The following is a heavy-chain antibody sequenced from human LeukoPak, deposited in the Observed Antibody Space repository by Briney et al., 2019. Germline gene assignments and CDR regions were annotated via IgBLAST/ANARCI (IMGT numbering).Heavy chain of an antibody. CDR2: INSDGSST. V-gene: IGHV3-74*01. J-gene: IGHJ3*02. D-gene: IGHD5-24*01. Sequence: GGSLRLSCAASGFTFSSYWMHWVRQAPGKGLVWVSRINSDGSSTSYADSVKGRFTISRDNAKNTLYLQMNSLRAEDTVVYYCAREARDGYNSAAFDIWGQGTMVTVSS. CDR3: AREARDGYNSAAFDI. CDR1: GFTFSSYW.